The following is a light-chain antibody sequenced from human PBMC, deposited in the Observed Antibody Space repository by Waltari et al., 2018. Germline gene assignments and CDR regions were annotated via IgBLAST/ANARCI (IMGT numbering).Light chain of an antibody. V-gene: IGKV1-39*01. J-gene: IGKJ1*01. CDR2: AAS. CDR1: QSISTY. CDR3: QQTYNSPPWT. Sequence: DIQMTQSPSSLSASVGDRVTINCRASQSISTYLNWYQQKPGKAPKLLIFAASSLQNGVPSRLSGSGAGTDFTLASRSLQPDEFATDYCQQTYNSPPWTFGQGTKVEIK.